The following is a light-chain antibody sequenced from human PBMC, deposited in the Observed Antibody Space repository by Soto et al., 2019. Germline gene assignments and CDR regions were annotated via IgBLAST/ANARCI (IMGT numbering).Light chain of an antibody. CDR2: DAS. V-gene: IGKV1-9*01. J-gene: IGKJ1*01. Sequence: DVQMTQSPSSLSSSVGERVTLTCRASQGIISYLAWYQQQPGKAPTLLIYDASTLQSGVPSRFSGSGSGTAFTTTTSSLQPADFETYYCKQHNSSYPQTFGQGTKVDI. CDR1: QGIISY. CDR3: KQHNSSYPQT.